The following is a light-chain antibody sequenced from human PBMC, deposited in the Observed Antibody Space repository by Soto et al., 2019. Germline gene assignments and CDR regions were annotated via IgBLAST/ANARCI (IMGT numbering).Light chain of an antibody. V-gene: IGKV3-20*01. CDR2: AAS. CDR1: QSVHNNY. CDR3: QQYGSSVMYT. Sequence: EIVVTQSPGTLSLSPGDRATLSCRASQSVHNNYLAWYQQKPGQAPRLLIYAASSRATGLPDRFSGSGSGTDFTLTISRLEPEDFAVYYCQQYGSSVMYTFGQGTKLEIK. J-gene: IGKJ2*01.